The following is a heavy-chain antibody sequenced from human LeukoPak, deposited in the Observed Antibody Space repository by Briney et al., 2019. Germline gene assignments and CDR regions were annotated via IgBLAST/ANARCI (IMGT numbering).Heavy chain of an antibody. D-gene: IGHD2-21*02. J-gene: IGHJ4*02. CDR2: IYPADSDT. V-gene: IGHV5-51*01. CDR1: GYSFISYW. CDR3: ARSRYCGGDCYSRDFDY. Sequence: GESLKISCKGSGYSFISYWIGWVRQMPGKGLEWMGIIYPADSDTRYSPSFQGQVTISADKSINTAYLQWSSLKASDTAMYHCARSRYCGGDCYSRDFDYWGQGTLVTVSS.